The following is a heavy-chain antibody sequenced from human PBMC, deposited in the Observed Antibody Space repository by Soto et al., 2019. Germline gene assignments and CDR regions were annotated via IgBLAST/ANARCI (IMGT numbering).Heavy chain of an antibody. CDR1: GGSISSYY. V-gene: IGHV4-59*01. CDR2: IYYSGVT. J-gene: IGHJ6*02. D-gene: IGHD1-7*01. Sequence: SETLSLTCTVSGGSISSYYWSWIRQPPGKGLEWIGYIYYSGVTNYNPSLKSRVTISVDTSKNQCSLKLSSVTAADTAVYYCARVVSGTTDYYYYYGMDVWGQGTTGTVS. CDR3: ARVVSGTTDYYYYYGMDV.